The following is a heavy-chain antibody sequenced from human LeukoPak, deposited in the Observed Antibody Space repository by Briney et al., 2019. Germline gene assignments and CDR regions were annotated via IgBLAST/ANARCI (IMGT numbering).Heavy chain of an antibody. CDR1: GGSVSSYY. CDR3: ARVQGVYSNFHFDY. Sequence: SETLSLTCIVSGGSVSSYYWSWIRQPTGKGLEWIGRIYTSGSNYNPSLKSRVTMSMDTSKNQFSLNLSSVTAADTAVYYCARVQGVYSNFHFDYWGQGTLVTVSS. CDR2: IYTSGS. D-gene: IGHD4-11*01. J-gene: IGHJ4*02. V-gene: IGHV4-4*07.